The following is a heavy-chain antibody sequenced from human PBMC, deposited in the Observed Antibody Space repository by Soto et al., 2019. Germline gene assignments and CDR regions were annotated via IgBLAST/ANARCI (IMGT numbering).Heavy chain of an antibody. J-gene: IGHJ4*02. D-gene: IGHD6-6*01. CDR1: GGSFSGYY. V-gene: IGHV4-34*01. CDR2: INHSGST. Sequence: SETLSLTCAVYGGSFSGYYWSWIRQPPGKGLEWIGEINHSGSTNYNPSLKSRVTISVDTSKNQFSLKLSSVTAADTAVYYCARGLGIAARGFDYWGQGTLVTVSS. CDR3: ARGLGIAARGFDY.